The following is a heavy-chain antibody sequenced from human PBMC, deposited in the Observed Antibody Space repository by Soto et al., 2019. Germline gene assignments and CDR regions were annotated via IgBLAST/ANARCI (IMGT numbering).Heavy chain of an antibody. CDR2: IIPIFGTV. CDR3: ARGNHRWLQLWYFDL. Sequence: QVQLVQSGAEVKKPGSSVKVSCKASGGTFRTYPISWVRQAPGQGLEWMGGIIPIFGTVNYAQKFQGRVTITADESTSTAYMELSSLRSEDTAVYYCARGNHRWLQLWYFDLWGRGTLVTVSS. V-gene: IGHV1-69*12. D-gene: IGHD5-12*01. CDR1: GGTFRTYP. J-gene: IGHJ2*01.